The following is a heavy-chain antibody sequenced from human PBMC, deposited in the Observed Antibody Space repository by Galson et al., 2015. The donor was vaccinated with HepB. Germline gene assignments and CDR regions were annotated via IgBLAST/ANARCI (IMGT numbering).Heavy chain of an antibody. V-gene: IGHV3-48*02. D-gene: IGHD5-18*01. Sequence: SLRLSCAASGFTLSTYSMNWVRQAPGKGLEWVSYISSSSSGIYYADSVKGRFAVSRDKAKNSLHLQMNSLKNEDTAVYYCAREYSYAIDYWGQGTLVTVSS. J-gene: IGHJ4*02. CDR3: AREYSYAIDY. CDR2: ISSSSSGI. CDR1: GFTLSTYS.